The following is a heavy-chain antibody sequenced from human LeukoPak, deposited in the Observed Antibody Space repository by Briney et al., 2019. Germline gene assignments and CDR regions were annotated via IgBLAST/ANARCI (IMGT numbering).Heavy chain of an antibody. V-gene: IGHV4-59*01. D-gene: IGHD4-11*01. Sequence: SETLSLTCTVSGGSISSYYWSWIRQPPGKALECLVYSYYSGSTNYNPSLKSRVTISVDTSKNQFSLKLSSVTAADTAVYYCARDTVTLGGMDVWGQGTTVTVSS. CDR3: ARDTVTLGGMDV. CDR2: SYYSGST. CDR1: GGSISSYY. J-gene: IGHJ6*02.